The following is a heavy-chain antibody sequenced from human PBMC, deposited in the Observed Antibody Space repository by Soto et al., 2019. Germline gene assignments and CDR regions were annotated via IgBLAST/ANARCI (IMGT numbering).Heavy chain of an antibody. V-gene: IGHV3-48*04. CDR2: ISSRSGTI. CDR1: GFTFSSSA. Sequence: PGGSLRLSCAASGFTFSSSAMGWVRPAPGQGLEWVSYISSRSGTIFYADSVKGRFTLSRDNSKNSMYLQMNSLRAEDTAVYYCAREVDRALVGSPHYFDYWGQGTLVTVSS. D-gene: IGHD5-18*01. CDR3: AREVDRALVGSPHYFDY. J-gene: IGHJ4*01.